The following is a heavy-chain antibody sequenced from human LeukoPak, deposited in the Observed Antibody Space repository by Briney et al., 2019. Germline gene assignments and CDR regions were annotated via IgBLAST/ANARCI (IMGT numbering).Heavy chain of an antibody. J-gene: IGHJ3*02. V-gene: IGHV4-59*08. CDR1: DGSISNYY. CDR2: IYYTGST. D-gene: IGHD2-8*01. CDR3: ARTKMLLVVSEGFDI. Sequence: SVTLSLTCTVSDGSISNYYWSWIRQPPGKGLQWIGYIYYTGSTNYNPSLKSRVSISIDTSKNQFSLKLSSVTAADTAVYYCARTKMLLVVSEGFDIWGPGTMVTVSS.